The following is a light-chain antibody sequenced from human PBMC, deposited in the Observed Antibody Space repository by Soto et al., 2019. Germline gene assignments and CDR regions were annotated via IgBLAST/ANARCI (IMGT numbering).Light chain of an antibody. CDR3: QAWDSSTVV. J-gene: IGLJ2*01. CDR2: QDS. CDR1: KLGDKY. V-gene: IGLV3-1*01. Sequence: SYELTQPPSVSVSPGQTASITCSGDKLGDKYACWYQQKPGQSPVLVIYQDSKRPSGIPERFSGSNSGNTATLTISGTQAMDEADYYCQAWDSSTVVFGGVTTVTVL.